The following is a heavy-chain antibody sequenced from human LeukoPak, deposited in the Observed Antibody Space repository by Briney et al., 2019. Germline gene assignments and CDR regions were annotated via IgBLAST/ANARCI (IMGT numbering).Heavy chain of an antibody. CDR1: GYTFTSYD. Sequence: ASVKVSCKASGYTFTSYDINWVRQATGQGLEWIGWMNPNSGNTGYAQKFQGRVTMTRNTSISTAYMELSSLRSEDTAVYYCARPVRDGYNDEAFDIWGQGTMVTVSS. CDR3: ARPVRDGYNDEAFDI. CDR2: MNPNSGNT. J-gene: IGHJ3*02. V-gene: IGHV1-8*01. D-gene: IGHD5-24*01.